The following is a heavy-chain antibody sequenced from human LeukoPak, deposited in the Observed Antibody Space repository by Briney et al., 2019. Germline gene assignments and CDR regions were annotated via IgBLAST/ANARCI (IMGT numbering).Heavy chain of an antibody. Sequence: ASVKVSCKASGYTFTSYDINWVRQATGQGLEWMGWMNPNSGNTGYAQKFQGRVTMTRNTSISTAYMELSSLRSEDTAVYYCARSPSYGMVAMLFDHHFDYWGQGTLVTVSS. CDR2: MNPNSGNT. J-gene: IGHJ4*02. CDR3: ARSPSYGMVAMLFDHHFDY. D-gene: IGHD5-12*01. CDR1: GYTFTSYD. V-gene: IGHV1-8*01.